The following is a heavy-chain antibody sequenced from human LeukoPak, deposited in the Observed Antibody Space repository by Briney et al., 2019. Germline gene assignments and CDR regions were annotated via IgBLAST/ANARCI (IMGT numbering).Heavy chain of an antibody. Sequence: ASVKVSCKASGYTFTSYAMNWVRQAPGQGLEWMGWINTNTGNPTYAQGFTGRFVFSLDTSVSTAYLQISSLKAEDTAVYYCARALTNYDSSGLNYYYYYGMDVWGQGTTVTVSS. V-gene: IGHV7-4-1*02. CDR3: ARALTNYDSSGLNYYYYYGMDV. CDR1: GYTFTSYA. J-gene: IGHJ6*02. CDR2: INTNTGNP. D-gene: IGHD3-22*01.